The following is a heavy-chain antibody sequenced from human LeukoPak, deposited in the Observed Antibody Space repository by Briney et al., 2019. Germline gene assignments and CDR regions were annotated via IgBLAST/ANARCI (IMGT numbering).Heavy chain of an antibody. D-gene: IGHD3-16*01. CDR2: INPNSGGT. Sequence: ASVKVSCKASGYTFTGYYMHWVRQAPGQGLEWMGLINPNSGGTNYAQKFQGWVTMTRDTSISTAYMELSRLRSDDTAVYYCARRIMITFGGVGVFDYWGQGTLVTVSS. CDR1: GYTFTGYY. CDR3: ARRIMITFGGVGVFDY. J-gene: IGHJ4*02. V-gene: IGHV1-2*04.